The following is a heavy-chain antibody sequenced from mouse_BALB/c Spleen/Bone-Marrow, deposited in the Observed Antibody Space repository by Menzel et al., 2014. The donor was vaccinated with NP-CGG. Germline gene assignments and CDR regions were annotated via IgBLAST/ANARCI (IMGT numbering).Heavy chain of an antibody. CDR1: GFTFSSFG. CDR3: ARGYYYGSSHYWYFDV. D-gene: IGHD1-1*01. J-gene: IGHJ1*01. Sequence: EVQVVESGGGLVQPGGSRKLSCVASGFTFSSFGMHWVRQAPEKGLEWVAYISSGSSSTYYADTLKGRFIISRDNPKNTLFLQMTSLGSEDTAMYYCARGYYYGSSHYWYFDVWGAGTTVTVSS. CDR2: ISSGSSST. V-gene: IGHV5-17*02.